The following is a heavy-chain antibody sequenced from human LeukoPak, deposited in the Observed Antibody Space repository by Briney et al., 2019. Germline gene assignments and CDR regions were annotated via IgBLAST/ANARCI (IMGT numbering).Heavy chain of an antibody. J-gene: IGHJ4*02. V-gene: IGHV3-66*01. CDR3: ARGGYCSGGNCYGDFDY. CDR1: GFTVSNNY. CDR2: IYSGGTT. Sequence: QPGGSLRLSCAASGFTVSNNYMSWVRQAPGKGLEWVSVIYSGGTTYYADSVKGRFIISRDNSKNMLYLLMKSLRAEDTAVYYCARGGYCSGGNCYGDFDYWGQGTLVTVSS. D-gene: IGHD2-15*01.